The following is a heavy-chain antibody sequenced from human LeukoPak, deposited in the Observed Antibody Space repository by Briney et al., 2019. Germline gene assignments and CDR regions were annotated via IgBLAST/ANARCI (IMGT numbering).Heavy chain of an antibody. CDR3: VRDPHNSGSGRYFED. D-gene: IGHD3-10*01. J-gene: IGHJ4*02. CDR1: GFSVSNNY. V-gene: IGHV3-66*01. Sequence: PGGSLRLSCAASGFSVSNNYMSWVRQAPGKGLEWVSVCYSGGTIRYAESVRDRFIISRDVSKNILYLQMNSLRAEDTAVYYGVRDPHNSGSGRYFEDWGRGNLVTVSS. CDR2: CYSGGTI.